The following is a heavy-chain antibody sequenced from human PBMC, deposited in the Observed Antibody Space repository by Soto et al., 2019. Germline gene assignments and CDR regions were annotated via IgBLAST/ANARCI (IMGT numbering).Heavy chain of an antibody. Sequence: SETLSLTCAVYGGSFSCYYWSWIRQPPGKGLEWIGEINHSGSTNYNPSLKSRVTISVDTSKNQFSLKLSSVTAADTAVYYCARFNDGSGSYYFDYWGQGTLVTVSS. D-gene: IGHD3-10*01. V-gene: IGHV4-34*01. CDR3: ARFNDGSGSYYFDY. CDR1: GGSFSCYY. J-gene: IGHJ4*02. CDR2: INHSGST.